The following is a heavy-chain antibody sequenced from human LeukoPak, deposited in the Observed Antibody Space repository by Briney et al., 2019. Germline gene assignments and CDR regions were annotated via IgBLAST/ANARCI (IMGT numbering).Heavy chain of an antibody. J-gene: IGHJ4*02. CDR2: IYSGGST. Sequence: PGGSLRLSCAASGFTVSSNYMSWVRQAPGKGLEWVSVIYSGGSTYYADSVKGRFTISRDNSKNTLYLQMNSLRAEDTAVYYCARLDWNDGVDYWGQGTLVTVSS. D-gene: IGHD1-1*01. CDR3: ARLDWNDGVDY. CDR1: GFTVSSNY. V-gene: IGHV3-53*01.